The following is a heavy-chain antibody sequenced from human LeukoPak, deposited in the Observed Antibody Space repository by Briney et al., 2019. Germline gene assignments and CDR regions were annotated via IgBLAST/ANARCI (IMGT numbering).Heavy chain of an antibody. CDR3: ARAHKKKYSSGSGGSENDY. CDR1: GGTFSSYA. D-gene: IGHD6-19*01. Sequence: ASVKVSCKVSGGTFSSYAISWVRQAPGQGREWMGRIIPILGIANYAQKFQGRVTITANKSTSTAYMELSSLRSEDTAVYYCARAHKKKYSSGSGGSENDYWGQGTLVTVSS. CDR2: IIPILGIA. V-gene: IGHV1-69*04. J-gene: IGHJ4*02.